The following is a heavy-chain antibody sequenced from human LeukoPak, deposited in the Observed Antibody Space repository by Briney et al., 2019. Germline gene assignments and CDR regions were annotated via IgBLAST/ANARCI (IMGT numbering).Heavy chain of an antibody. CDR3: VRALGYCSSCSCYYYDY. Sequence: GESLKISCKGSGYRFSSYWIGWVRQMPGKGLEWMGIIYPGDSDTRYSPSFQGQVTISADKSISTAYLQWSSLKASDTAMYYCVRALGYCSSCSCYYYDYWGQGTLVTVSS. J-gene: IGHJ4*02. CDR2: IYPGDSDT. V-gene: IGHV5-51*01. CDR1: GYRFSSYW. D-gene: IGHD2-15*01.